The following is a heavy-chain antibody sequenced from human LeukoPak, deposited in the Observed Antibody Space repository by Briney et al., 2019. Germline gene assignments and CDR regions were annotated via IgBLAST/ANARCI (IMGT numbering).Heavy chain of an antibody. CDR3: ARGGWYYYGSGSYAFDI. V-gene: IGHV3-13*01. J-gene: IGHJ3*02. Sequence: GGSLRLSCAASGFTFSSYDMHWVRQATGEGLEWVSAIGTAGDTYYPGSVKGRFTISRENAKNSLYLQMNSLRAGDTAVYYCARGGWYYYGSGSYAFDIWGQGTMVTVSS. CDR2: IGTAGDT. D-gene: IGHD3-10*01. CDR1: GFTFSSYD.